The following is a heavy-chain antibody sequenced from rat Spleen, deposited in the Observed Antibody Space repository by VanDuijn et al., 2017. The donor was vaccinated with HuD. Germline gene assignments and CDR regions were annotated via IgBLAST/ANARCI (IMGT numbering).Heavy chain of an antibody. Sequence: EVQLVESGGGLVQPGRSLKLSCAASGFTFSSSGMAWVRQAPTKGLEWVASISTSGGSTYYRDSVKGRFTISRDNTKSTLYLQMDSLKSEDTASYYCVRHGYTRYYFDYWGQGVMVTVSS. J-gene: IGHJ2*01. CDR1: GFTFSSSG. CDR2: ISTSGGST. D-gene: IGHD1-9*01. V-gene: IGHV5S23*01. CDR3: VRHGYTRYYFDY.